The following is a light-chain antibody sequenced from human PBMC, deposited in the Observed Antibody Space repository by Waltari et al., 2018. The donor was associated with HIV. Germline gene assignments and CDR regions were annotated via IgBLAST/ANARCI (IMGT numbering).Light chain of an antibody. CDR1: SSDIGNYEY. Sequence: QSALTQPPSASGSPGQSVTISCTGTSSDIGNYEYVSWYQQHPGKAPKFMIYDVDQRPSGVPDRFSGSKSCNTASLTVSGLQAEDEAYYYCSSYAGSDNYVVFGGGTKLTVL. CDR2: DVD. V-gene: IGLV2-8*01. J-gene: IGLJ2*01. CDR3: SSYAGSDNYVV.